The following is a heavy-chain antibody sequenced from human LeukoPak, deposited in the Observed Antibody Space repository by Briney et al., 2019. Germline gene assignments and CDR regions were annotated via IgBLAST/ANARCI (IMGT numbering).Heavy chain of an antibody. CDR2: IYYSGST. CDR3: ARVGTADAFDI. D-gene: IGHD1-1*01. Sequence: SETLSLTRTVSGGSVSSGSYYWSWIRQPPGKGLEWIGYIYYSGSTNYNPSLKSRVTISVDTSKNQFSLKLSSVTAADTAVYYCARVGTADAFDIWGQGTMVTVSS. V-gene: IGHV4-61*01. CDR1: GGSVSSGSYY. J-gene: IGHJ3*02.